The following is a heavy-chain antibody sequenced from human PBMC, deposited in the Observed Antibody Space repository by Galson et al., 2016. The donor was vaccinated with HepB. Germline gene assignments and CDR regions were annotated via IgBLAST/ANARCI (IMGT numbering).Heavy chain of an antibody. CDR3: AKDRGVVPDYYFAH. V-gene: IGHV3-23*01. CDR1: GFTFSSYA. J-gene: IGHJ4*02. CDR2: ISGSGTTT. Sequence: SLRLSCAASGFTFSSYAMAWVRQAPGKGLEWVSAISGSGTTTYYTDSVKGRFTISRDNYKNTLYLQMTSLRAEDTALYYCAKDRGVVPDYYFAHWGQATLVTVSS.